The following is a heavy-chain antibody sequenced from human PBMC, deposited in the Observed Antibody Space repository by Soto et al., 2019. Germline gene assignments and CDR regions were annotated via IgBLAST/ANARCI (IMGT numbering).Heavy chain of an antibody. J-gene: IGHJ6*02. Sequence: EARLLESGGGLIQPGGSLRLSCEASGFNFGAYAMSWVRQAPGKGLEWVSGISGSSSGTYYTDSVKGRFTISRDNSKNTVYLQINRLRGEDTAVYYCAKDRSENFWVYYYAMDVWGQGTAVTVSS. CDR2: ISGSSSGT. D-gene: IGHD6-19*01. CDR3: AKDRSENFWVYYYAMDV. CDR1: GFNFGAYA. V-gene: IGHV3-23*01.